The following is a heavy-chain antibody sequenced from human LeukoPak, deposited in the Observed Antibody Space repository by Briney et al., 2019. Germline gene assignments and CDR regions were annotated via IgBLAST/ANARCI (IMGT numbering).Heavy chain of an antibody. CDR3: AGRHYGDEYYFDY. V-gene: IGHV1-69*13. CDR1: GGTFSSYA. Sequence: SVKVSCKASGGTFSSYAISWVRQAPGQGLEWMGGIIPIFGTANYAQKFQGRVTITADESTSTAYMELSSLRSEDTAVYYCAGRHYGDEYYFDYWGQGTLVTVSS. D-gene: IGHD4-17*01. CDR2: IIPIFGTA. J-gene: IGHJ4*02.